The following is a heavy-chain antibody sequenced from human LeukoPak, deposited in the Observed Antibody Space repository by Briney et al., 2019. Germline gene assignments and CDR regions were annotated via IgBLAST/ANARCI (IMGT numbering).Heavy chain of an antibody. D-gene: IGHD1-26*01. J-gene: IGHJ4*02. Sequence: GGSLRLSCAASGFTFSSYAVSWVRQAPGKGLEWVSAISGSGGSTYYADSVKGRFTISRDNSKNTLYLQMNSLRAEDTAVYYCAKATGGGATTGYFDYWGQGTLVTVSS. V-gene: IGHV3-23*01. CDR1: GFTFSSYA. CDR3: AKATGGGATTGYFDY. CDR2: ISGSGGST.